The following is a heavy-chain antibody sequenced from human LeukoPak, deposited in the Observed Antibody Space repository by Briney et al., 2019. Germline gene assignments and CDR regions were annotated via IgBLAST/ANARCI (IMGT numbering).Heavy chain of an antibody. CDR2: ISSSSSYI. V-gene: IGHV3-21*01. CDR1: GFTFSSYA. Sequence: GGSLRLSCAASGFTFSSYAMSWVRQAPGKGLEWVSSISSSSSYIYYADSVKGRFTISRDNAKNSLYLQMNSLRAEDTAVYYCAREGGAVAAGEYWGQGTLVTVSS. D-gene: IGHD6-19*01. CDR3: AREGGAVAAGEY. J-gene: IGHJ4*02.